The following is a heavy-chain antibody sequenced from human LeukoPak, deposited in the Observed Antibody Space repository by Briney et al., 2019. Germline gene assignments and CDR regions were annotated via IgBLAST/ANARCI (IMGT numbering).Heavy chain of an antibody. CDR1: GFTFSNYN. J-gene: IGHJ4*02. Sequence: GGSLRLSCAASGFTFSNYNMNWLRQAPGKGLEWVSSISSSSTYIYYADSVKGRFTISRDNAKNSLYLQMNSLRAEDTALYYCARDGVVVTAIPSGLYDYWGQGTLVTVSS. V-gene: IGHV3-21*01. D-gene: IGHD2-21*02. CDR2: ISSSSTYI. CDR3: ARDGVVVTAIPSGLYDY.